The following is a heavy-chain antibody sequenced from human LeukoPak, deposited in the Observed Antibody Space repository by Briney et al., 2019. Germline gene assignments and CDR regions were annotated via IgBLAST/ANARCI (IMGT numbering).Heavy chain of an antibody. CDR2: IIPILGTA. D-gene: IGHD3-3*01. J-gene: IGHJ4*02. V-gene: IGHV1-69*11. CDR3: ARERTYYDFWS. CDR1: GGTFSSYA. Sequence: ASVKVSCKASGGTFSSYAISWVRQAPGQGLEWMGRIIPILGTANYAQKFQGRVTITADGSTSTAYMELSSLRSEDTAVYYCARERTYYDFWSWGQGTLVTVSS.